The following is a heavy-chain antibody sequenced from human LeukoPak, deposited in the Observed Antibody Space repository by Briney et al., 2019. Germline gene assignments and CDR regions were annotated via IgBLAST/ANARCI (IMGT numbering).Heavy chain of an antibody. CDR1: GFTFSTYW. CDR2: IKQDGSEK. J-gene: IGHJ3*02. V-gene: IGHV3-7*01. Sequence: GGSLRLSCAASGFTFSTYWMTWVRQAPGKGLEWVANIKQDGSEKYYVDSVKGRFTISRDNAKNSLYLQMNSLRVGDTAVYYCARDQISRWMGAFDIWGQGTMVAVSS. D-gene: IGHD4-23*01. CDR3: ARDQISRWMGAFDI.